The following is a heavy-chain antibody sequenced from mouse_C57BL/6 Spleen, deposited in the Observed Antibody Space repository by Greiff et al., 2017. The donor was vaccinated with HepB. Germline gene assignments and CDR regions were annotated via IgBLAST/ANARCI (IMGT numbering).Heavy chain of an antibody. CDR3: ATYGSSYRYFDV. Sequence: VKVVESGAELMKPGASVKLSCKATGYTFTGYWIEWVKQRPGHGLEWIGEILPGSGSTNYNEKFKGKATFTADTSSNTAYMQHSSLTTDDSATFYFATYGSSYRYFDVWGTGTTVTVSS. J-gene: IGHJ1*03. CDR2: ILPGSGST. V-gene: IGHV1-9*01. D-gene: IGHD1-1*01. CDR1: GYTFTGYW.